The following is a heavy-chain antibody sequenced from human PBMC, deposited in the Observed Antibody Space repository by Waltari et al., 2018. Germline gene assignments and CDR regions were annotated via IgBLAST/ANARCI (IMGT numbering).Heavy chain of an antibody. D-gene: IGHD2-15*01. V-gene: IGHV3-49*04. J-gene: IGHJ4*02. CDR2: IRSKVYGGTT. CDR3: TRGNFQWSSTLDY. Sequence: VQLVGSGGGLVRPGRSLGLACSGFGFTFVVSVVSWVRQAPGKGLEWVGFIRSKVYGGTTKDAASVRGRFTLSRDDSKSIAFLQMNGLRTEDTAVYYCTRGNFQWSSTLDYWGQGTLVNVSS. CDR1: GFTFVVSV.